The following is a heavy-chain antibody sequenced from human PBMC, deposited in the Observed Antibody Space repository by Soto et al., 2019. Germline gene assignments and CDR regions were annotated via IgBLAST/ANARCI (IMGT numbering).Heavy chain of an antibody. J-gene: IGHJ4*02. D-gene: IGHD3-22*01. V-gene: IGHV4-39*07. CDR2: VYYSGSA. CDR3: ARLLLGYYDGNPYPYYFDD. Sequence: PSETLSLTCTVSGGSLSSYNYFWGWIRQPPGKGQEWIGSVYYSGSAYYKPSLQSRVTISVDTSKNQFSLKLSSVAAADTAVYYCARLLLGYYDGNPYPYYFDDWGQGTLVTVSS. CDR1: GGSLSSYNYF.